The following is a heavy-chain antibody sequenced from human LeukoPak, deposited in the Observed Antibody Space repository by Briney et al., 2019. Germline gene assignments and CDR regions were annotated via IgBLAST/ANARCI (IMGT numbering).Heavy chain of an antibody. D-gene: IGHD3-9*01. CDR2: IYYSGST. J-gene: IGHJ4*02. Sequence: SETLSLTYTVSGGSISSSSYYWGWIRQPPGKGLEWIGSIYYSGSTYYNPSLKSRVTISVDTSKNQFSLKLSSVTAADTAVYYCARGGILTGRYFDYWGQGTLVTVSS. CDR3: ARGGILTGRYFDY. V-gene: IGHV4-39*01. CDR1: GGSISSSSYY.